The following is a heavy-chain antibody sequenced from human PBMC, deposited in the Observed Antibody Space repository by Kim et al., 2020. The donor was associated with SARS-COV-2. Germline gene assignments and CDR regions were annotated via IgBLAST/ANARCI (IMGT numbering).Heavy chain of an antibody. CDR3: ARDDTGYYKFAFDI. Sequence: ADSVKGRFTISRDNAKNSLYLQMNSLRAEDTALYYCARDDTGYYKFAFDIWGQGTMVTVSS. J-gene: IGHJ3*02. V-gene: IGHV3-20*03. D-gene: IGHD3-9*01.